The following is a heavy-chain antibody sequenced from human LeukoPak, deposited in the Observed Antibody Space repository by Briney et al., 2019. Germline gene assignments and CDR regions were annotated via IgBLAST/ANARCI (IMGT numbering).Heavy chain of an antibody. CDR1: GITFSSLW. CDR3: ARLRGSSSSGSWFDP. J-gene: IGHJ5*02. D-gene: IGHD6-6*01. V-gene: IGHV3-7*01. Sequence: GGSLRLSCAASGITFSSLWMSWFRQAPGKGLEWVADIKHDGSEEHYVASVKGRFTISRDNAKLYLQMNSLRAEDTAVYYCARLRGSSSSGSWFDPWGQGTLVTVSS. CDR2: IKHDGSEE.